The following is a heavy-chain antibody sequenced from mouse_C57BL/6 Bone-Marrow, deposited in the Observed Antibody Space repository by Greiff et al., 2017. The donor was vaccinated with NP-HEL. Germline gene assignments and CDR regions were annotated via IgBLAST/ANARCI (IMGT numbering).Heavy chain of an antibody. CDR2: INPNNGGT. V-gene: IGHV1-26*01. Sequence: EVQLQQSGPELVKPGASVKISCKASGYTFTDYYMNWVKQSHGKSLEWIGDINPNNGGTSYNQKFKGKATLTVDKSSSTAYMELRSLTSEDSAVYYCARGRDIVTTPYAMDYWGQGTSVTVSS. J-gene: IGHJ4*01. D-gene: IGHD2-5*01. CDR3: ARGRDIVTTPYAMDY. CDR1: GYTFTDYY.